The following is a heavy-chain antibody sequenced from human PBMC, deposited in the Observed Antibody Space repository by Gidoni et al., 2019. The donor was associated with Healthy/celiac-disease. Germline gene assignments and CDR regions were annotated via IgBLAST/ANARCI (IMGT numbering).Heavy chain of an antibody. V-gene: IGHV4-34*01. Sequence: QVQLQQWGAGLLKPSETLSLTCSVYGGAFSGYYWSWIRQPPGKGLEWIGEINHSGSTNYNPALKSRVTISVDTSKNQFSLKLSSVTAADTAVYYCARYTPPWRVVVAWGQGTLVTVSS. J-gene: IGHJ4*02. D-gene: IGHD3-22*01. CDR2: INHSGST. CDR1: GGAFSGYY. CDR3: ARYTPPWRVVVA.